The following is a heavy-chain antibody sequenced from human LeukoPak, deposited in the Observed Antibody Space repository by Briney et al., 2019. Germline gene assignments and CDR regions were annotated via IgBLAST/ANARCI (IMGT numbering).Heavy chain of an antibody. J-gene: IGHJ4*02. CDR2: ISYHGSNK. CDR1: GFTFSSYG. V-gene: IGHV3-30*18. D-gene: IGHD3-3*01. Sequence: PGRSLRLSCAASGFTFSSYGMHWVRQAPGKGLEWVAVISYHGSNKYYADSVKGRFTISRDNSKNTLYLQMNSLRAEDTAVYYCANDFWSGYYQYWGQGTLVTVSS. CDR3: ANDFWSGYYQY.